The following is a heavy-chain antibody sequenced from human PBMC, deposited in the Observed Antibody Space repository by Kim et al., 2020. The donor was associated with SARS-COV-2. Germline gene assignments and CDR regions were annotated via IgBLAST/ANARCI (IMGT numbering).Heavy chain of an antibody. D-gene: IGHD6-13*01. J-gene: IGHJ6*02. CDR2: INPSGGST. V-gene: IGHV1-46*01. CDR3: ASGIAAAGKYYYGMDV. CDR1: GYTFTSYY. Sequence: ASVKVSCKASGYTFTSYYMHWVRQAPGQGLEWMGIINPSGGSTSYAQKFQGRVTMTRDTSTSTVYMELSSLRSEDTAVYYCASGIAAAGKYYYGMDVWGQGTTVTVSS.